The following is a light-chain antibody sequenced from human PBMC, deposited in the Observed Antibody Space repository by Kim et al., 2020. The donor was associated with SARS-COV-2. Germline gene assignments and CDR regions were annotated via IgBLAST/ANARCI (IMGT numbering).Light chain of an antibody. V-gene: IGKV3-20*01. Sequence: EIVLAQSPGILSLSPGQRATLSCRVSQSLSSTYLAWYQQKPGQAPRLLIYGSSRRAAGIPDRFSGSGSGTDFTLTINRLEPEDFVVYYCQHYASVPITFGQGTRLEIK. CDR2: GSS. CDR1: QSLSSTY. J-gene: IGKJ5*01. CDR3: QHYASVPIT.